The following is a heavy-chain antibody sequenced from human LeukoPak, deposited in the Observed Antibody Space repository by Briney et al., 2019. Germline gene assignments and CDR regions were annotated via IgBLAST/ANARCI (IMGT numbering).Heavy chain of an antibody. V-gene: IGHV4-39*07. D-gene: IGHD1-14*01. J-gene: IGHJ4*02. CDR3: ARDRKGRTFDY. Sequence: SESLSLTCTVSGGSISSSSYYWGWIRQPPGKGLEWIGSIYYSGSTYYNPSLKSRVTISVDTSKNQFSLKLSSVTAADTAVYYCARDRKGRTFDYWGQGTLVTVSS. CDR1: GGSISSSSYY. CDR2: IYYSGST.